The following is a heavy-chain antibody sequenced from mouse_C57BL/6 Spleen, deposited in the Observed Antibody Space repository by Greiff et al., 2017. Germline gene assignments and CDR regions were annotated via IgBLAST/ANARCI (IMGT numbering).Heavy chain of an antibody. CDR1: GFTFSDYG. Sequence: EVKLMESGGGLVKPGGSLKLSCAASGFTFSDYGMHWVRQAPEKGLEWVAYISSGSSTIYYADQVKGRFPISRDNAKNTLFLQMTSRRSEDTTMYYCARREVYYGNYGYFDVGGTGTTVTVSS. CDR2: ISSGSSTI. V-gene: IGHV5-17*01. J-gene: IGHJ1*03. CDR3: ARREVYYGNYGYFDV. D-gene: IGHD2-1*01.